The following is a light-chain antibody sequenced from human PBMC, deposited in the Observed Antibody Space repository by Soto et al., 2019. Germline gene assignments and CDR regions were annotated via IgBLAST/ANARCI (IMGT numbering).Light chain of an antibody. CDR2: DAS. Sequence: EIVLTQSPATLSLSPVERATLSCSASQSVSSYLAWYQQKPGQAPRLLIYDASNRATGIPARFSGSGSGTGFTLTISSLEPEDFAVYYCQQRSNWPPTLTFGGGTKVDIK. CDR1: QSVSSY. J-gene: IGKJ4*01. CDR3: QQRSNWPPTLT. V-gene: IGKV3-11*01.